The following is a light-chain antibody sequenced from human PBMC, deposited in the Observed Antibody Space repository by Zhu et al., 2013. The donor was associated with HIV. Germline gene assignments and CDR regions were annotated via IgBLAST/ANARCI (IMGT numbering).Light chain of an antibody. J-gene: IGKJ5*01. CDR2: GAS. CDR3: QQANSFPRT. Sequence: EIVMTQSPATLSVSPGGRATLSCRASQSLSNNLAWYQQRPGQAPRLLIYGASTRATGIPARFSGSGSGTEFTLTISSLQSEDFATYYCQQANSFPRTFGQGTRL. V-gene: IGKV3-15*01. CDR1: QSLSNN.